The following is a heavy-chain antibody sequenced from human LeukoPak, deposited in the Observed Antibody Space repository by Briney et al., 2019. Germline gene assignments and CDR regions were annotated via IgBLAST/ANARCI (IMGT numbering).Heavy chain of an antibody. D-gene: IGHD3-22*01. Sequence: ASVKASCKASGYTFTSYAMHWVRQAPGQRLEWMGWINAGNGNTKCSQKFQGRVTITRDTSASTAYMELSSLRSEDTAVYYCARDVNYYDSSGYYYGPYYYVMDVWGQGTTVTVSS. J-gene: IGHJ6*02. CDR1: GYTFTSYA. CDR3: ARDVNYYDSSGYYYGPYYYVMDV. CDR2: INAGNGNT. V-gene: IGHV1-3*01.